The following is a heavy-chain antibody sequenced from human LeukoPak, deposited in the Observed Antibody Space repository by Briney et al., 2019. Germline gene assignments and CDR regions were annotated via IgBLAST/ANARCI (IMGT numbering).Heavy chain of an antibody. V-gene: IGHV1-8*01. Sequence: GASVKVSCKASGYTFTSYDINWVRQATGQGLEWMGWVNPNTGNTGYAQKFQGRVTITRDKSTDTAYMELSGLRSEDTAVYYCAAEMYYNILTGSDAFDIWGQGTMVTVSS. CDR3: AAEMYYNILTGSDAFDI. D-gene: IGHD3-9*01. J-gene: IGHJ3*02. CDR1: GYTFTSYD. CDR2: VNPNTGNT.